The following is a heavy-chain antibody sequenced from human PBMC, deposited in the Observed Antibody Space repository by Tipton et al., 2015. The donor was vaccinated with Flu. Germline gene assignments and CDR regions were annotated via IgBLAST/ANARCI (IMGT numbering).Heavy chain of an antibody. V-gene: IGHV4-4*07. D-gene: IGHD5-12*01. CDR3: ARDLRGYSGYTGGDAFDM. Sequence: TLSLTCTVSGGSISSSYWSWIRQPAGKGLEWIGRISTSGSTNYNASLESRVTMSRDTSKNHFSLRLSSATAADMALYYCARDLRGYSGYTGGDAFDMWGQGIMVTVSS. CDR1: GGSISSSY. CDR2: ISTSGST. J-gene: IGHJ3*02.